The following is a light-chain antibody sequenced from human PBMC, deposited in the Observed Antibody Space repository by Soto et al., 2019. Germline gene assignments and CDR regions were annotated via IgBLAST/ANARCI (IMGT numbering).Light chain of an antibody. CDR1: SSDVGSYNF. V-gene: IGLV2-23*01. J-gene: IGLJ2*01. CDR3: CSYAGSSTSV. CDR2: EGS. Sequence: QSVLTQPASVSGSPGQSITISCTGTSSDVGSYNFVSWYQQHPGKAPKLMIYEGSKRPSGVSNRFSGSKSGNTASLTISGLQAEDEADYYCCSYAGSSTSVFGGGTKVTVL.